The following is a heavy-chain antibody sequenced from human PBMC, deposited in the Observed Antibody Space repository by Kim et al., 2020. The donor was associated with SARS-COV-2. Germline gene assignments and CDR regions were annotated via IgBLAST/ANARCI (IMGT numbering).Heavy chain of an antibody. Sequence: GGSLRLSCAASGFTFSSYGMHWVRQAPGKGLEWVAVISYDGSNKYYADSVKGRFTISRDNSKNTLYLQMNSLRAEDTAVYYCAKDLRTTLAYWGQGTLVTVSS. V-gene: IGHV3-30*18. D-gene: IGHD1-7*01. CDR3: AKDLRTTLAY. CDR2: ISYDGSNK. CDR1: GFTFSSYG. J-gene: IGHJ4*02.